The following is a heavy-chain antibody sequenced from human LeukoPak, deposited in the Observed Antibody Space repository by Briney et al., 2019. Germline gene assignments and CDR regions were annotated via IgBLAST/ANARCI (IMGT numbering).Heavy chain of an antibody. CDR1: SGSISSYY. CDR2: IYYSGST. D-gene: IGHD2-2*01. CDR3: ARASCSGTTCYARSAFDI. V-gene: IGHV4-59*01. Sequence: SETLSLTCTASSGSISSYYWSWIRQPPGKGLEWIGYIYYSGSTNYNPSLKSRVTISVDTSKNQFSLKLNSVTAADTAVYYCARASCSGTTCYARSAFDIWGQGTMVTVSS. J-gene: IGHJ3*02.